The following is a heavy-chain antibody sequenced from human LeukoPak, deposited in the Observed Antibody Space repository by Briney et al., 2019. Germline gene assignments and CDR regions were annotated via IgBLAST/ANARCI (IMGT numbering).Heavy chain of an antibody. V-gene: IGHV4-39*01. CDR1: GGSISSSSYY. J-gene: IGHJ4*02. D-gene: IGHD3-10*01. CDR2: IYYSGST. CDR3: ARLWFGEFPIYDY. Sequence: SETLSLTCTVSGGSISSSSYYWGWIRQPPGKGLEWIGSIYYSGSTYYNPSLKSRVTISVDTSKNQFSLKLSSVTAADTAVYYCARLWFGEFPIYDYWGQATLVTVSS.